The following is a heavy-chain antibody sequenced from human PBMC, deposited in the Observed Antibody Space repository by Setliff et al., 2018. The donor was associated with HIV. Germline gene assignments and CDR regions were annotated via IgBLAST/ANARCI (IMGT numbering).Heavy chain of an antibody. V-gene: IGHV3-30*04. CDR2: ISYDGNSQ. J-gene: IGHJ4*02. CDR1: GFTFSYYT. D-gene: IGHD6-13*01. Sequence: GGSLRLSCAASGFTFSYYTMHWIRQTPDNGLEWVAVISYDGNSQYYADSVKGRFTLSRDNFRNTLYLQMNSLRPEDTAVYYCARVQQQLLQEDSVKGRCTTSRDNSKNMFYLQMHNVRSEDTGFYYCARDEFPYARDVWGPGTLVTVSS. CDR3: ARVQQQLLQEDSVKGRCTTSRDNSKNMFYLQMHNVRSEDTGFYYCARDEFPYARDV.